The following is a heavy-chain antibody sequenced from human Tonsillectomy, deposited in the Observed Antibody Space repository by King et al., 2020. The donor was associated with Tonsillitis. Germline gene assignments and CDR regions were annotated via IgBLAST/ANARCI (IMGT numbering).Heavy chain of an antibody. Sequence: QLVQSGGGLVQPGGSLRLSCAASGFTFSSYAMSWVRQAPGKGLEWVSVISGSGGSTYYADSVKGRFTISRDNSKNTLYLQMNSLRAEDTAVYYCAKDVGVKGSFLEGGYYFDYWGQGTLVTVSS. CDR3: AKDVGVKGSFLEGGYYFDY. J-gene: IGHJ4*02. V-gene: IGHV3-23*04. CDR1: GFTFSSYA. D-gene: IGHD3-3*01. CDR2: ISGSGGST.